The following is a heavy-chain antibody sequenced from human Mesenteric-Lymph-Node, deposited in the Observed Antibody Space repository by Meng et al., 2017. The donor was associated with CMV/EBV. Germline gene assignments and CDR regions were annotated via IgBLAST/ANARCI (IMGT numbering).Heavy chain of an antibody. Sequence: GGSLRLSCKGSGYSFTSYWIGWVRQMPGKGLEWMGIIYPGDSDTRYSPSFQGQVTISADKSISTAYLQWSSLKASDTAMYYCARHSGGDYVKVTYGMDVWGQGTTVTVSS. CDR2: IYPGDSDT. CDR1: GYSFTSYW. CDR3: ARHSGGDYVKVTYGMDV. V-gene: IGHV5-51*01. J-gene: IGHJ6*02. D-gene: IGHD4-17*01.